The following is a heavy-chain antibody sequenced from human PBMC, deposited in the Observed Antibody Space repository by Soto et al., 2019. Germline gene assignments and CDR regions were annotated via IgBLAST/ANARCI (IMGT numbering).Heavy chain of an antibody. Sequence: QITLKESGPTLVKPTETLTLTCTFSGFSLTTTGVGVGWIRQPPGKALEWLAIIFWDDDKRYSLSLKSRLTITRDTSKNQVVFTMTQMDPVDTATYYCARSLASWVNVFEIWGQGTMVAVSS. D-gene: IGHD1-26*01. J-gene: IGHJ3*02. CDR2: IFWDDDK. CDR3: ARSLASWVNVFEI. CDR1: GFSLTTTGVG. V-gene: IGHV2-5*02.